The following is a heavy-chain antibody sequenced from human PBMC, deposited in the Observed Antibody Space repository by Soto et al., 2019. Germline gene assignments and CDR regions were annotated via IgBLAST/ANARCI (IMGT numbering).Heavy chain of an antibody. J-gene: IGHJ6*02. Sequence: PSETLSLTCAVSGSSMSGFYCGWVRQPPGKGLEWIGSIFRSGNSYYNPSLKSRVILSVDTSKNQFSLNLTAAIAADTAVYYCAREDDGMDVWGQGTPVTVSS. CDR1: GSSMSGFY. V-gene: IGHV4-38-2*02. CDR2: IFRSGNS. CDR3: AREDDGMDV.